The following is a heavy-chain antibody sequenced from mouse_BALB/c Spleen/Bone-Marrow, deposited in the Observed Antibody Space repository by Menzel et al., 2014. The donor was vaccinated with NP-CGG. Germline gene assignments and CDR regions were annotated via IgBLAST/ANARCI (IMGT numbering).Heavy chain of an antibody. D-gene: IGHD1-1*01. Sequence: QVQLQQSGPELVRPGVSVKLSCKGSGYTFTAYAMHWVKQSHAKSLEWIGLISTYSGNTHYNQNFKGKATMTVDKSSSTAYMELARVTSEDSAIYYCARNFYGSSYFDYWGQGTTLTVSS. V-gene: IGHV1-67*01. CDR3: ARNFYGSSYFDY. CDR1: GYTFTAYA. CDR2: ISTYSGNT. J-gene: IGHJ2*01.